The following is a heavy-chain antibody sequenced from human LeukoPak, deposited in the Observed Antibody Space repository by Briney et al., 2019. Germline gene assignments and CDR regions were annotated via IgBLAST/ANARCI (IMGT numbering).Heavy chain of an antibody. CDR1: KHKFATDC. Sequence: SVTLFNPSSKHKFATDCMHWVRHARGQGLEWMGWITPNSGGTNYAQKFQGRVTMTRDTSISTAYMELSRLRSDDTAVYYCATGRWGVDYWGQGTLVTVSS. V-gene: IGHV1-2*02. CDR2: ITPNSGGT. CDR3: ATGRWGVDY. D-gene: IGHD3-16*01. J-gene: IGHJ4*02.